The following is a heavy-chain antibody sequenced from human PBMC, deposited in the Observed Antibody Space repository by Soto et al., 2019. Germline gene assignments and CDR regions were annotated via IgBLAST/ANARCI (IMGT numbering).Heavy chain of an antibody. Sequence: GSLRLSCTASGFTFSNYAMHWVRQAPGKGLEWVAVISYDGNNKYYADSVKGRFTISRDISKNTLYLQMNSLRGEDTAVYFCAKSTLYDTDVGFDIWGQGTMVT. V-gene: IGHV3-30*18. D-gene: IGHD3-22*01. CDR3: AKSTLYDTDVGFDI. CDR1: GFTFSNYA. CDR2: ISYDGNNK. J-gene: IGHJ3*02.